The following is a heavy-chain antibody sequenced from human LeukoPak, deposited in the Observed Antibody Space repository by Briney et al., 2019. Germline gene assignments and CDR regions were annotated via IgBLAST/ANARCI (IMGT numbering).Heavy chain of an antibody. D-gene: IGHD3-10*01. Sequence: PSETLSLTCTVSGGSISSGSYYWSWIRQPAGKGLEWIGRIYTSGSTNYNPSLKSRVTISVDTSKNQFSLKLRSVTAADTAMYYCARGYYSDYFDYWGQGTLVTVSS. CDR2: IYTSGST. CDR1: GGSISSGSYY. CDR3: ARGYYSDYFDY. J-gene: IGHJ4*02. V-gene: IGHV4-61*02.